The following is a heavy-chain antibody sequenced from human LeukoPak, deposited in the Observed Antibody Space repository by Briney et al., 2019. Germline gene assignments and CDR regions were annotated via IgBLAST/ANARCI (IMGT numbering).Heavy chain of an antibody. Sequence: GSVKVSCKASGYTFTGYYMHWVRQAPGQGLEWMGWINPNSGGTNYAQKFQGRVTMTRDTSISTAYMELSRLRSDDTAVYYCARDPRSYHPLHYYYYYYMDVWGKGTTVTVSS. CDR1: GYTFTGYY. J-gene: IGHJ6*03. D-gene: IGHD1-26*01. CDR2: INPNSGGT. CDR3: ARDPRSYHPLHYYYYYYMDV. V-gene: IGHV1-2*02.